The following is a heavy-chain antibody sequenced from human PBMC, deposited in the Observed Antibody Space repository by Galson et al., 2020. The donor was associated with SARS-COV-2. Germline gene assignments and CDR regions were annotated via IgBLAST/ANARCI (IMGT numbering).Heavy chain of an antibody. D-gene: IGHD6-19*01. V-gene: IGHV3-33*08. Sequence: GESLKISCAASGFTFSSYGMHWVRQAPGKGLEWVAQIYFDGSEKYYGDSVKGRFTISRDSSKNTVYLQMNNLRADDTAVYYCARDGQSSSGWAFDYWGQGTLLTVSS. CDR1: GFTFSSYG. CDR3: ARDGQSSSGWAFDY. CDR2: IYFDGSEK. J-gene: IGHJ4*02.